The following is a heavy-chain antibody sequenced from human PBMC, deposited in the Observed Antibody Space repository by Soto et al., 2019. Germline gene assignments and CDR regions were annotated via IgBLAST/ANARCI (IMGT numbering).Heavy chain of an antibody. V-gene: IGHV3-7*01. CDR2: IKQDGSEK. D-gene: IGHD6-13*01. CDR3: ARDHGGSTWFVGIYYYFGVDV. Sequence: GGSLRLSCAASGFTFSSYGMSWVRQAPGKGLEWVANIKQDGSEKYYVDSVKGRFTISRDNAKNSLYLQMNSLRDEDTAVYYCARDHGGSTWFVGIYYYFGVDVWGQGTTVTVSS. J-gene: IGHJ6*02. CDR1: GFTFSSYG.